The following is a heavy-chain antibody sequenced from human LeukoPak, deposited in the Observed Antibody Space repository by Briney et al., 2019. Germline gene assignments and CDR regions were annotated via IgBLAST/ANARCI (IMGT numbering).Heavy chain of an antibody. Sequence: PGGSLRLSCAASGFTFSTYSMNWVRQAPGKGLEWVSAISGSGGSTYYADSVKGRFTISRDNSKNTLYLQMNSLRAEDTAVYYCAKVVVVPAAILPPYYFDYWGQGTLVTVSS. V-gene: IGHV3-23*01. CDR2: ISGSGGST. CDR3: AKVVVVPAAILPPYYFDY. D-gene: IGHD2-2*01. J-gene: IGHJ4*02. CDR1: GFTFSTYS.